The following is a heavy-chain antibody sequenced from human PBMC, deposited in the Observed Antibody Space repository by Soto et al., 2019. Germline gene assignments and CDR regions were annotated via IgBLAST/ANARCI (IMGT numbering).Heavy chain of an antibody. D-gene: IGHD3-10*01. CDR2: IYYSGST. CDR3: VRDLNGSGDY. Sequence: PSETLSLTCTVSGGSVSSGSYYWSWIRQPPGKGLEWIGYIYYSGSTNYNPSLKSRVTISVDTSKNQLSLSLRPVTAADTAIYFCVRDLNGSGDYWGQGTLVTVSS. J-gene: IGHJ4*02. CDR1: GGSVSSGSYY. V-gene: IGHV4-61*01.